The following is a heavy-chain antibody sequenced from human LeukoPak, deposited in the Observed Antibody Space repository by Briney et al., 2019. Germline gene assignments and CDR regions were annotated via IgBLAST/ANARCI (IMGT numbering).Heavy chain of an antibody. CDR1: GFTFSSYA. Sequence: GRSLRLSCAASGFTFSSYAMHWVRQAPGKGLEWVAVISYDGSNKYYADSAKGRFTISRDNSKNTLYLQMNSLRAEDTAVYYCASTTLPAAFYYYYGMDVWGQGTTVTVSS. CDR2: ISYDGSNK. J-gene: IGHJ6*02. CDR3: ASTTLPAAFYYYYGMDV. V-gene: IGHV3-30-3*01. D-gene: IGHD2-2*01.